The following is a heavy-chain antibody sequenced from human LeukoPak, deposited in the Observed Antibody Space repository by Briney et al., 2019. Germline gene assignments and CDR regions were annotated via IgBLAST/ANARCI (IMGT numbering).Heavy chain of an antibody. CDR2: ILHDGSNK. CDR3: AKKGAVGPTTGNYFDS. V-gene: IGHV3-30*18. J-gene: IGHJ4*02. Sequence: GRSLRLSCAASGFTFSSYGMNWVRQSPGKGLEWVAVILHDGSNKYYADAVKGRFTISRDNYKNTMYLQMNSLRDEDTAVYYCAKKGAVGPTTGNYFDSWGQGTLVTVSS. D-gene: IGHD1-26*01. CDR1: GFTFSSYG.